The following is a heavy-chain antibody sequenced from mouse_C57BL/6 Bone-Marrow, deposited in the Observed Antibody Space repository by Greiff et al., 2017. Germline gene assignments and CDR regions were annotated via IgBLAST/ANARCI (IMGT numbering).Heavy chain of an antibody. CDR2: IDPNSGGT. CDR1: GYTFTSYW. Sequence: QVHVKQPGAELVKPGASVKLSCKASGYTFTSYWMHWVKQRPGRGLEWIGRIDPNSGGTKYNEKFKSKATLTVDKPSSKAYMQLSSLTSEDSAVYYCARSGNPRAFYYAMDYWGQGTSVTVSS. J-gene: IGHJ4*01. D-gene: IGHD3-1*01. CDR3: ARSGNPRAFYYAMDY. V-gene: IGHV1-72*01.